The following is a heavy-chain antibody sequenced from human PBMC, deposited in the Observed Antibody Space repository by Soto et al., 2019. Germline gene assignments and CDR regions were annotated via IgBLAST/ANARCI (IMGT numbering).Heavy chain of an antibody. Sequence: QVHLVQSGVEVKTPGASVKVSCQASGYTFFTYDISWVRQAPGQGLEWMGWISPYSGDTKYAQKFQGRGTMTTDTSTTTAQRELTSLTSAATGVYQWTRHHGPTTSEHWFDPWGQGTLVTVSS. CDR1: GYTFFTYD. V-gene: IGHV1-18*01. D-gene: IGHD5-12*01. CDR2: ISPYSGDT. CDR3: TRHHGPTTSEHWFDP. J-gene: IGHJ5*02.